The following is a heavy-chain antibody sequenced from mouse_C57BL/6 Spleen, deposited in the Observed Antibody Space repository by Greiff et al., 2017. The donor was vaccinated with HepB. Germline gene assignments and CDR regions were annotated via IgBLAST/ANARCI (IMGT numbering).Heavy chain of an antibody. CDR1: GYSFTGYF. Sequence: EVQLQQSGPELVKPGDSVKISCKASGYSFTGYFMNWVMQSHGKSLEWIGRINPYNGDTFYNQKFKGKATLTVDKSSSTAHMELRSLTSEDSAVYYCARSYYGSSSPAWFAYWGQGTLVTVSA. D-gene: IGHD1-1*01. J-gene: IGHJ3*01. CDR2: INPYNGDT. V-gene: IGHV1-20*01. CDR3: ARSYYGSSSPAWFAY.